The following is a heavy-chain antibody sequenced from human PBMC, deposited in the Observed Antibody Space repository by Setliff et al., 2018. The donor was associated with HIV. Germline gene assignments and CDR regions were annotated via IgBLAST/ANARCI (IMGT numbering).Heavy chain of an antibody. D-gene: IGHD5-18*01. Sequence: GGSLRLSCAASGFTFSSYSMNWVRQAPGKGLEWVSSISSSSSYIYYADSVKGRFTISRDNAKNTLYLQMNSLRAEDTAVYYCAKAHFGYTYVHRVSWGSDSFDIWGQGTMVTVSS. CDR3: AKAHFGYTYVHRVSWGSDSFDI. CDR2: ISSSSSYI. V-gene: IGHV3-21*01. CDR1: GFTFSSYS. J-gene: IGHJ3*02.